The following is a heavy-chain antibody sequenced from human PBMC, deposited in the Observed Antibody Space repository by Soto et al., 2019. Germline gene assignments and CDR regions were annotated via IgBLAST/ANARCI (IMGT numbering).Heavy chain of an antibody. CDR2: IYYSGST. D-gene: IGHD5-12*01. V-gene: IGHV4-31*01. CDR3: AYVDRSYYGMDV. J-gene: IGHJ6*02. Sequence: SETLSLTCTVSGGCISSGGYYWSWIRQHPGKGLEWIGYIYYSGSTYYNPSLKSPVTISVDTSKNQFSLKLSSVTAAATAVYYCAYVDRSYYGMDVWGQGTTVTFSS. CDR1: GGCISSGGYY.